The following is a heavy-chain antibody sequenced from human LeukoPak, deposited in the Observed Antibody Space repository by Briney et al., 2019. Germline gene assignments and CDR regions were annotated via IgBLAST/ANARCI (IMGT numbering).Heavy chain of an antibody. V-gene: IGHV3-23*01. J-gene: IGHJ2*01. Sequence: GGSLRLSCAASGFTFSSYAISWVRQAPGKGLEWVSAISGSGGSTYYADYVKGRFTISRDNSKNTLYLQMNSLRAEDTAVYYCAKGPNWGDHWYFDLWGRGTVVTVSS. D-gene: IGHD7-27*01. CDR2: ISGSGGST. CDR3: AKGPNWGDHWYFDL. CDR1: GFTFSSYA.